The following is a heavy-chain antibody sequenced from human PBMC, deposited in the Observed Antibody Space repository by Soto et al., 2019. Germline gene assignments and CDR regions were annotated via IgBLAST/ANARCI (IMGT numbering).Heavy chain of an antibody. D-gene: IGHD1-26*01. V-gene: IGHV1-3*01. CDR3: VRGGSLYSFFDL. Sequence: QVKLVQSGAEVKKPGASVKVSCKASGYTFTSYAMHWVRQAPGQRLEWMGWINAGNGNTKYSQKFQGRVTITRDTSGISAFMSLGRPRSEDKAVFYCVRGGSLYSFFDLGGR. J-gene: IGHJ2*01. CDR1: GYTFTSYA. CDR2: INAGNGNT.